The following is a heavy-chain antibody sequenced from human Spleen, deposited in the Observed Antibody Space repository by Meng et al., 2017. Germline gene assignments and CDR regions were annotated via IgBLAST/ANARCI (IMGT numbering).Heavy chain of an antibody. V-gene: IGHV4-38-2*01. CDR1: GYSITGSYN. CDR2: IYHSGST. Sequence: SETLSLTCAVSGYSITGSYNWGWIRQSPGKGLEWIGEIYHSGSTNYNPSLKSRITVSVDKPKNQFSLTLSSVTAADTAVYYCTKNDFYCLGYWGQGTLVTVSS. J-gene: IGHJ4*02. D-gene: IGHD2-21*01. CDR3: TKNDFYCLGY.